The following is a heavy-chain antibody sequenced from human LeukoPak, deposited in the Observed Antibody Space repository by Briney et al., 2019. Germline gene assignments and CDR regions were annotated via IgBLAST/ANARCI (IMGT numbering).Heavy chain of an antibody. D-gene: IGHD3-10*01. CDR1: GYTFTSYD. V-gene: IGHV1-8*01. J-gene: IGHJ6*02. CDR2: MNPNSGNT. CDR3: ARGFIGSPRGSYYYYGMDV. Sequence: VASVTVSCKASGYTFTSYDIHWVRQAPGQGLEWMGRMNPNSGNTGYAQKFQGRATMTRHTSISTPSMALSRLRSDDTAVYYCARGFIGSPRGSYYYYGMDVWGQGTTVTVSS.